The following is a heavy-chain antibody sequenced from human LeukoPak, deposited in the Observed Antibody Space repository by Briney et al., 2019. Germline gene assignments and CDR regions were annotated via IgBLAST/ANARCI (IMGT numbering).Heavy chain of an antibody. CDR3: ASVDKVVITGRNAFDI. CDR1: GFTFSSYW. D-gene: IGHD3-22*01. CDR2: IKQDGSEK. J-gene: IGHJ3*02. V-gene: IGHV3-7*01. Sequence: PGGSLRLSCAASGFTFSSYWMSWVRQAPGKGLEWVANIKQDGSEKYYVDSVKGRFTISRDNAKNSLYLQMNSLRAEDTAVYYCASVDKVVITGRNAFDIWGQGTMVTVSS.